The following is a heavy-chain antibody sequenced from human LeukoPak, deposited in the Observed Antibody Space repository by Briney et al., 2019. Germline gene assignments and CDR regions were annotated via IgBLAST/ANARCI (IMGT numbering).Heavy chain of an antibody. J-gene: IGHJ4*02. CDR1: GGSISSYY. D-gene: IGHD3-9*01. Sequence: PSETLSLTCTVSGGSISSYYWSWIRQPPGKGLEWIGYIYYSGSTNYNPSLKSRVTISVDTSKNQFSLKLSSVTAADTAVYYCARTTKEFYILTGYYFDYWGQGTLVTVSS. CDR2: IYYSGST. V-gene: IGHV4-59*01. CDR3: ARTTKEFYILTGYYFDY.